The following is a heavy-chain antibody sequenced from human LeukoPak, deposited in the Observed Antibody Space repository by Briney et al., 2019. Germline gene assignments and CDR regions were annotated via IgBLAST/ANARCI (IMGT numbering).Heavy chain of an antibody. V-gene: IGHV3-48*03. J-gene: IGHJ4*02. D-gene: IGHD6-13*01. CDR2: ISNYGSTV. Sequence: GGSLRLSCVVSGFTFSSFEINWVRQAPGKGLEWISYISNYGSTVYYADSVKGRFTISRDNAKNSLSLQMNSLRADDTAVYYCARDPGSTWPFDYWGQGTLVTVSS. CDR1: GFTFSSFE. CDR3: ARDPGSTWPFDY.